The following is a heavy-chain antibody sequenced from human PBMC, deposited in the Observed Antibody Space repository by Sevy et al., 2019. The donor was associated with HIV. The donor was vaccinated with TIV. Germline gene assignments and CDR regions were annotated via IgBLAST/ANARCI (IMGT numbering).Heavy chain of an antibody. Sequence: GGSLRLSCAASEITFRSHSMHWVRQAPGKGLEWVSSISTTNYINYADSVKGRFTISRDNAKNSLYLQMDSLRAEDTAVYFCVRDVSDSVVVPMYFDCWGQGTLVTVSS. V-gene: IGHV3-21*01. CDR1: EITFRSHS. CDR3: VRDVSDSVVVPMYFDC. CDR2: ISTTNYI. J-gene: IGHJ4*02. D-gene: IGHD2-15*01.